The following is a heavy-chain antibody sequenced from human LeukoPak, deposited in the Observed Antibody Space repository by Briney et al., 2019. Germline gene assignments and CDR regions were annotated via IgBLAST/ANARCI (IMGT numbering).Heavy chain of an antibody. CDR1: GYTFTGYY. J-gene: IGHJ4*02. V-gene: IGHV1-2*02. CDR3: ARDRSPAPGRSYGRGHFDY. CDR2: INPNSGGT. Sequence: WASVKVSCKASGYTFTGYYMHWVRQAPGQGLEWIGWINPNSGGTNYAQKFQGRVTMTRDTSISTAYMELSRLRSDDTAVYYCARDRSPAPGRSYGRGHFDYWGQGTLVTVSS. D-gene: IGHD5-18*01.